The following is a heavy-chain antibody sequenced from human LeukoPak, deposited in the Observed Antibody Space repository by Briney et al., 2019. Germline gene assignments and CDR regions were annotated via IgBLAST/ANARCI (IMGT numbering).Heavy chain of an antibody. J-gene: IGHJ4*02. Sequence: PSETLSLTCTVSGGSISSSSYYWGWIRQPPGKGLEWIGSIYYSGSTYYNPSLKSRVTMSVDTSRNQFSLMLDSVTAADSAVYYCARVKSSAYYYDYFDSWGQGALVTVSS. V-gene: IGHV4-39*01. CDR1: GGSISSSSYY. CDR3: ARVKSSAYYYDYFDS. CDR2: IYYSGST. D-gene: IGHD3-22*01.